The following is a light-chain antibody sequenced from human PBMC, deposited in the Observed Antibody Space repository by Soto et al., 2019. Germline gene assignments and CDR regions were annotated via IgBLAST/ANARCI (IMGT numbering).Light chain of an antibody. J-gene: IGKJ4*01. CDR1: QSVGRDY. CDR2: GAS. Sequence: EIVLTQSPGTLSLSPGDRATLSCRASQSVGRDYLAWFQHKAGQAPRLLVHGASNRATGIPDRFSGSGSGTDFTLTITRLEPEDLAVYYCHQYATDPLTFGGGTKVEI. CDR3: HQYATDPLT. V-gene: IGKV3-20*01.